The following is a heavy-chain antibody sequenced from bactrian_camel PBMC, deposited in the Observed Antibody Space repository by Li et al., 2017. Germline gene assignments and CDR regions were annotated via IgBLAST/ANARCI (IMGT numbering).Heavy chain of an antibody. CDR1: RFTSSTTD. D-gene: IGHD2*01. CDR3: AATPFLANRLNPNHYNF. J-gene: IGHJ4*01. V-gene: IGHV3S40*01. CDR2: IDTDFDTT. Sequence: DVQLVESGGGSVQAGGSLRLSCAASRFTSSTTDMTWAWFRQVPGKEREGVASIDTDFDTTVYGDFVKGRFSISQDNAKTTVYLQMTSLQPEDTAMYYCAATPFLANRLNPNHYNFWGQGTQVTVS.